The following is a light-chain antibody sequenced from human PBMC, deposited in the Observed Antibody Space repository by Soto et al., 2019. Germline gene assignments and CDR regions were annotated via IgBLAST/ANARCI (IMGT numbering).Light chain of an antibody. Sequence: DIQMTQSPSSLSASVGDRVTITCQASRDIRKYLNWYQQKPGKAPKILIYDASNLETGVTSRFSGSGAGKDFTFTISSLQSEDIATYYCQQYHTLVSFGGGTKVEIK. CDR2: DAS. CDR3: QQYHTLVS. V-gene: IGKV1-33*01. CDR1: RDIRKY. J-gene: IGKJ4*01.